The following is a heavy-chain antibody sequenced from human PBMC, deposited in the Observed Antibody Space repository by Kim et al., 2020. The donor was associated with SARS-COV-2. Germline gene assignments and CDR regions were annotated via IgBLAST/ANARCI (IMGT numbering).Heavy chain of an antibody. J-gene: IGHJ4*02. CDR3: ACLLYYDILTGYYGSH. V-gene: IGHV3-21*01. CDR1: GFTFSSYS. Sequence: GGSLRLSCAASGFTFSSYSMNWVHQAPGKGLEWVSSISSSSSYIYYADSVKGRFTISRDNAKNSLYLQMNSLRAEDTAVYYCACLLYYDILTGYYGSHWGQGTLVTISS. D-gene: IGHD3-9*01. CDR2: ISSSSSYI.